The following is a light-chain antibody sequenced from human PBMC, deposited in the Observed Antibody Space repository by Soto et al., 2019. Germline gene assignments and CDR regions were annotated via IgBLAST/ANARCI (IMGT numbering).Light chain of an antibody. CDR3: QQYNSYPYT. Sequence: DIQMTQSPSTLSASVGDRVTITCRASQSIGRWLAWYQQKPGKAPNLLIYKASSLESGVPSRFSGSGSGTEFTLTISSLQPDDFATYYCQQYNSYPYTFGQGTKLEIK. CDR2: KAS. CDR1: QSIGRW. J-gene: IGKJ2*01. V-gene: IGKV1-5*03.